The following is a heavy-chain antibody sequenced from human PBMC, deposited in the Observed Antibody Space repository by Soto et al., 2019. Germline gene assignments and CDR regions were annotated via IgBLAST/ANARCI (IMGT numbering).Heavy chain of an antibody. CDR1: GFTFSSYA. CDR3: AREDYGDSHSAEYFQH. Sequence: QVQLVESGGGVVQPGRSLRLSCAASGFTFSSYAMHWVRQAPGKGLEWVAVISYDGSNKYYADSVKGRFTISRDNSKNTLYLQMNSLRAEDTAVYYCAREDYGDSHSAEYFQHWGQGTLVTVSS. D-gene: IGHD4-17*01. CDR2: ISYDGSNK. J-gene: IGHJ1*01. V-gene: IGHV3-30-3*01.